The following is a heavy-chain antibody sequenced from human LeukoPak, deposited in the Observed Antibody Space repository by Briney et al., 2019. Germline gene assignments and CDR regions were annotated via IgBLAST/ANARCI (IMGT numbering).Heavy chain of an antibody. CDR1: GGSISSYY. Sequence: PSETLSLTCTVSGGSISSYYWSWIRQPPGKGLEWIGYIYYSGSTNYNPSLKSRVTISVDTSKNQFSLELSSVTAADTAVYYCARVSVIAAAGPFDYWGQGTLVTVSS. V-gene: IGHV4-59*01. J-gene: IGHJ4*02. D-gene: IGHD6-13*01. CDR2: IYYSGST. CDR3: ARVSVIAAAGPFDY.